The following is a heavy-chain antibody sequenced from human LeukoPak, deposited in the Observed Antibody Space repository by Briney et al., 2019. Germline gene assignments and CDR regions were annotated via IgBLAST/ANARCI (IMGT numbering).Heavy chain of an antibody. D-gene: IGHD3-10*01. Sequence: ASVKVSCKASGYTFTCYDINWVRQATGQGLEWMGWMNPNSGSTDYAQKFQGRVTITRNTSISTAYMELSSLRSEDTAVYYCARVLRAKSLPGSAVWLANYYYYYLDVWGKGTTVTVSS. CDR2: MNPNSGST. CDR3: ARVLRAKSLPGSAVWLANYYYYYLDV. J-gene: IGHJ6*03. V-gene: IGHV1-8*03. CDR1: GYTFTCYD.